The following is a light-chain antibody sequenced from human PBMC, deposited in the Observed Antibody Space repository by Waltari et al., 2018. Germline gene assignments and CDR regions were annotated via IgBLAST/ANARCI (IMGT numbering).Light chain of an antibody. CDR2: WAS. CDR1: QSVLYSSNNKNY. CDR3: QQYYTSPLT. Sequence: DIVMTQSPDSLAVSLGERATFNCKSSQSVLYSSNNKNYLAWYQQKPGQPPKLLIYWASIRESGVPDRFSGSGSGTDFTLTISSLQAEDVAVYYCQQYYTSPLTFGQGTKVEIK. V-gene: IGKV4-1*01. J-gene: IGKJ1*01.